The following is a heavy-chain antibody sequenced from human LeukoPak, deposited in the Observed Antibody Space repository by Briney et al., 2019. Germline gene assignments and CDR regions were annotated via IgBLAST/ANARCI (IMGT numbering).Heavy chain of an antibody. V-gene: IGHV1-24*01. D-gene: IGHD7-27*01. J-gene: IGHJ4*02. CDR1: GYTLTELS. Sequence: ASVKVSCKVSGYTLTELSMHWVRQAPRKRLEWMGGFDPEDGETIYAQKFQGRVTMTEDTSTDTGYMEMSSLRSEDTAVYYCATPPGDWGSDYYFDYWGQGSLVTASS. CDR3: ATPPGDWGSDYYFDY. CDR2: FDPEDGET.